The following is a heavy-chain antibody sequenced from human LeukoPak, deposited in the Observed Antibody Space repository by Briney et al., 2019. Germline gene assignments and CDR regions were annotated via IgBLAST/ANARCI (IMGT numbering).Heavy chain of an antibody. CDR3: AREYCSSTSCYTVRPYYYYGMDV. D-gene: IGHD2-2*01. CDR1: GYTFTSYG. J-gene: IGHJ6*02. Sequence: GASVKVSCKASGYTFTSYGISWVRQAPGQGLEWMGWISAYNGNTNYAQKLQGRVTMTTDTSTSTVYMELRSLRSDDTAVYYCAREYCSSTSCYTVRPYYYYGMDVWGQGTTVTVSS. CDR2: ISAYNGNT. V-gene: IGHV1-18*01.